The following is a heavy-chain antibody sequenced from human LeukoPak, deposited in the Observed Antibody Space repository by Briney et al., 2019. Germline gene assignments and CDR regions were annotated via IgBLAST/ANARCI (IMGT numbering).Heavy chain of an antibody. CDR2: MNPNSGYT. J-gene: IGHJ4*02. CDR1: GYTFTTYY. Sequence: ASVKVSCKTSGYTFTTYYINLVRQATGQGLEWMGWMNPNSGYTGFAQKFQGRVTMTRDTSTGTAYMELNSLRSEDTAVYYCVRVYGAIDYWGQGTLVTVSS. D-gene: IGHD4-17*01. V-gene: IGHV1-8*01. CDR3: VRVYGAIDY.